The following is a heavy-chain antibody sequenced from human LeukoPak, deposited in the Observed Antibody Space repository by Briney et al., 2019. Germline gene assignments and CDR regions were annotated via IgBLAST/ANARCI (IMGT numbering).Heavy chain of an antibody. V-gene: IGHV1-2*02. CDR2: INPNSGGT. D-gene: IGHD3-22*01. CDR1: GYTFTGYY. CDR3: ASSGYLAGGDAFDI. J-gene: IGHJ3*02. Sequence: GASVKVSCKASGYTFTGYYMRWVRQAPGQGLEWMGWINPNSGGTNYAQKFQGRVTMTRDTSISTAYMELSRLRSDDTAVYYCASSGYLAGGDAFDIWGQGTMVTVSS.